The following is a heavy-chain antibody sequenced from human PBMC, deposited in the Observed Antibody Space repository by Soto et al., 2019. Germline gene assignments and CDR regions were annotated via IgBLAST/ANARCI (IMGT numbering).Heavy chain of an antibody. V-gene: IGHV5-51*01. D-gene: IGHD5-12*01. CDR3: ARHSLATQPGDY. CDR2: IYPGDSDT. J-gene: IGHJ4*02. CDR1: GYSFSTYW. Sequence: HGESLKISCKASGYSFSTYWIAWVRQRPGKGLHWMGIIYPGDSDTRYSPSFQGQVTITVDNSIDTAYLEWTTLRASDSAMYYCARHSLATQPGDYWGQGTRVTVSS.